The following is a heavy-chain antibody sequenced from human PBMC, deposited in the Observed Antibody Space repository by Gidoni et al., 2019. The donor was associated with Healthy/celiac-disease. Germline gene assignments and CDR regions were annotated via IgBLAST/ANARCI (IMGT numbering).Heavy chain of an antibody. CDR1: GFTFSSYA. CDR2: IRGSEGST. Sequence: EVQLLESGGGLVQPGGPLRLSCAAPGFTFSSYAMSWVRPAPGKGLGWVSAIRGSEGSTYYEDSVKGRFTISRDNSKNTLYLQMNSLRAEDTAVYYCAKRPAPLVDSSFDYWGQGTLVTVSS. V-gene: IGHV3-23*01. CDR3: AKRPAPLVDSSFDY. D-gene: IGHD3-22*01. J-gene: IGHJ4*02.